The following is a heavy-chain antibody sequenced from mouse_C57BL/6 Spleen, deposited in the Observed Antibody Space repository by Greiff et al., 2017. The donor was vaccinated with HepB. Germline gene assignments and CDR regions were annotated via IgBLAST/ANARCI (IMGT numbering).Heavy chain of an antibody. CDR2: IHPNSGST. Sequence: VQLKQPGAELVKPGASVKLSCKASGYTFTSYWMHWVKQRPGQGLEWIGMIHPNSGSTNYNEKFKSKATLTVDKSSSTAYMQLSSLTSEDSAVYYCAAYYGSDYFDYWGQGTTLTVSS. CDR1: GYTFTSYW. CDR3: AAYYGSDYFDY. D-gene: IGHD1-1*01. J-gene: IGHJ2*01. V-gene: IGHV1-64*01.